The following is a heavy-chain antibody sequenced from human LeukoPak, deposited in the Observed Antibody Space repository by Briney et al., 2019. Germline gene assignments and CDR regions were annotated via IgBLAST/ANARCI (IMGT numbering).Heavy chain of an antibody. D-gene: IGHD1-26*01. Sequence: PSETLSLTCAVYGGSFSGYYWSWIRHPPGKGLEWIGEINHSGSTNYNPSLKSRVTISVDTSKNQFPLKLSSVTAADTAVYYCARDGRPGPPYDAFDIWGQGTMVTVSS. CDR1: GGSFSGYY. V-gene: IGHV4-34*01. J-gene: IGHJ3*02. CDR3: ARDGRPGPPYDAFDI. CDR2: INHSGST.